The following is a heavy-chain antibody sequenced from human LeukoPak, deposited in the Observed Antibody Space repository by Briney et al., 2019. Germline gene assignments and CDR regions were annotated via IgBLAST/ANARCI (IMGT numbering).Heavy chain of an antibody. CDR1: GGSISSSS. V-gene: IGHV4-4*07. Sequence: MSSETLSLTCTVSGGSISSSSWSWIRQPAGKGLEWIGRIYTSGSTNYNPSLKSRVTMSVDTSKNQFSLKLSSVTAADTAVYYCARDGIAASGYAFDIWGQGTMVTVSS. J-gene: IGHJ3*02. CDR3: ARDGIAASGYAFDI. D-gene: IGHD6-13*01. CDR2: IYTSGST.